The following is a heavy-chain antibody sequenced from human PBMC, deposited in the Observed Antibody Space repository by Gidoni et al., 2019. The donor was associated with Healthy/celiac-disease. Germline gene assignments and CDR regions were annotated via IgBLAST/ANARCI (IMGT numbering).Heavy chain of an antibody. Sequence: QVQLVESGGGVVQPGRSLRLSCAASGFTFSSYGMHWVRQAPGKGLEWVAVISYDGSNKYYADSVKGRFTIDRDNSKNTLYLQMNSLRAEDTAVYYCAKDVGIVGATAGVGYWGQGTLVTVSS. CDR1: GFTFSSYG. CDR3: AKDVGIVGATAGVGY. D-gene: IGHD1-26*01. CDR2: ISYDGSNK. V-gene: IGHV3-30*18. J-gene: IGHJ4*02.